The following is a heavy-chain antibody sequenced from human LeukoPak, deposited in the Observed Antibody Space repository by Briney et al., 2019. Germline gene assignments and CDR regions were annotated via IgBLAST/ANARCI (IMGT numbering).Heavy chain of an antibody. D-gene: IGHD2-2*01. CDR2: INSNSGDT. CDR1: VYTFTAFY. V-gene: IGHV1-2*02. J-gene: IGHJ4*02. Sequence: GASVKVSCKASVYTFTAFYLHWVRQAPGQGLEWMGWINSNSGDTNYEQKLQGRVTMTRDTSISTAYMEVGGLRSDDTAVYYCAREGLVCSSSSCHYLDSWGQGTLVTVSS. CDR3: AREGLVCSSSSCHYLDS.